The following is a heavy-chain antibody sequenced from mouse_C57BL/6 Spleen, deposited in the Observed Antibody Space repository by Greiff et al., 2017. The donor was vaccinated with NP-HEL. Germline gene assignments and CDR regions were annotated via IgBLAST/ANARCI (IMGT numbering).Heavy chain of an antibody. J-gene: IGHJ3*01. V-gene: IGHV1-69*01. D-gene: IGHD2-1*01. CDR3: ARPYGNSWFAY. CDR1: GYTFTSYW. Sequence: QVQLQQPGAELVMPGASVKLSCKASGYTFTSYWMHWVKQRPGQGLEWIGEIDPSDSYTNYNQKFKGKSTLTVDKSSSTAYMQLSSLTSEDSAVYYCARPYGNSWFAYWGQGTLVTVSA. CDR2: IDPSDSYT.